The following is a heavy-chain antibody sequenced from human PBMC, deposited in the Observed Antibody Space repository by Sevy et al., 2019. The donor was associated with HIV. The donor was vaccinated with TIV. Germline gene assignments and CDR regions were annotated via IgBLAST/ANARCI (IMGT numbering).Heavy chain of an antibody. J-gene: IGHJ4*02. Sequence: ASVKVSCKASGHTFNAYYTHWVRQAPGQGLEWMGWINPISGDTNYAQKFQGRVTMTSDTSITTTYMELSSLTSDDTGIYFCATPEATCSGGSCYDFDYWGQGTLVTVSS. CDR1: GHTFNAYY. CDR2: INPISGDT. CDR3: ATPEATCSGGSCYDFDY. D-gene: IGHD2-15*01. V-gene: IGHV1-2*02.